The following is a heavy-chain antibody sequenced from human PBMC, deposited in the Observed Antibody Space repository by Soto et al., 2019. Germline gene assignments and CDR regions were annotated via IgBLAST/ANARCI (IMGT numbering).Heavy chain of an antibody. CDR2: TSGSGGST. D-gene: IGHD3-3*01. J-gene: IGHJ5*02. Sequence: EVQLLESGGGLVQPGGSLRLSCAASGFTFSSYAMSWVRQAPGKGLEWVSATSGSGGSTYYADSVKGRFTISRDNSKNTLYLQMNSLRAEDTAVYYCATSYDFWSGYFNWFDPWGQGTLVTVSS. V-gene: IGHV3-23*01. CDR1: GFTFSSYA. CDR3: ATSYDFWSGYFNWFDP.